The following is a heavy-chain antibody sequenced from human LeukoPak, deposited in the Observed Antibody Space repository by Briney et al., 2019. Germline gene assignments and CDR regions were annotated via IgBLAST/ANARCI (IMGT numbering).Heavy chain of an antibody. Sequence: SGPTLVKPTQTLTLTCTFSGFSLTTSGVGVGWIRQPPGKALEWLALINWDDQKVYSPSLQSRLSITRDTSKNQVVLTMTNVDPVDTATYYCAHRRDSSGYQYRYWFAPWGQGTLVTVSS. V-gene: IGHV2-5*02. CDR3: AHRRDSSGYQYRYWFAP. CDR2: INWDDQK. D-gene: IGHD3-22*01. J-gene: IGHJ5*02. CDR1: GFSLTTSGVG.